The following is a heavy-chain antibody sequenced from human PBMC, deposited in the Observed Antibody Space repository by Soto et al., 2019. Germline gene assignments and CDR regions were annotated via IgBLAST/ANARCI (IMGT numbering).Heavy chain of an antibody. J-gene: IGHJ4*02. Sequence: PSETLSLTCTVSGGSVSSGSYYWSWIRQPPGKGLEWIGYIYYSGSTNYNPSLKSRVTISVDTSKNQFSLKLSSVTAADTAVYYCARVSESGYPYYFDYWGQGTLVTVSS. CDR1: GGSVSSGSYY. CDR2: IYYSGST. V-gene: IGHV4-61*01. CDR3: ARVSESGYPYYFDY. D-gene: IGHD3-22*01.